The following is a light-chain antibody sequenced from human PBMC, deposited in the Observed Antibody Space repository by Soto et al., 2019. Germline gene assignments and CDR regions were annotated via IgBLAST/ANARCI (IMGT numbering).Light chain of an antibody. CDR1: NSNIGSNT. CDR3: AAWDDSLTGWV. Sequence: QSVLTQPPSASGTPGQRVIISCSGGNSNIGSNTVNWYQQLPGTAPKLLISSNNQRPSGVPDRFSGSKSGTSASLAISGLQSEDEADYYCAAWDDSLTGWVFGGGTKPTVL. J-gene: IGLJ3*02. V-gene: IGLV1-44*01. CDR2: SNN.